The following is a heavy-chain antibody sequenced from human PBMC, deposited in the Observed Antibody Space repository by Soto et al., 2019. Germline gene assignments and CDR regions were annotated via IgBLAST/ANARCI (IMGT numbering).Heavy chain of an antibody. Sequence: QPGGSLRLSCAASGFTFSSYGMHWVRQAPGKGLEWVAVISYDGSNKYYADSVKGRFTISRDNSKNTLYLQMNSLRAEDTAVYYCAKDQSVATIKGNGMDVWGQGTTVTVSS. D-gene: IGHD5-12*01. CDR3: AKDQSVATIKGNGMDV. V-gene: IGHV3-30*18. CDR2: ISYDGSNK. J-gene: IGHJ6*02. CDR1: GFTFSSYG.